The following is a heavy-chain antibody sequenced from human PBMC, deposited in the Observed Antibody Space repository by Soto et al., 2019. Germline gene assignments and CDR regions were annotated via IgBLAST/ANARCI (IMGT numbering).Heavy chain of an antibody. CDR1: GFSFSSYA. D-gene: IGHD4-17*01. V-gene: IGHV3-30-3*01. J-gene: IGHJ6*02. CDR3: ARDSRDYGERYIYDYYGMDV. CDR2: ISYDGSTK. Sequence: QVQLVESGGGVVQPGRSLRLSCAASGFSFSSYAMHWVRQAPGKGLEWVAVISYDGSTKYYADSVKGRFTISRDNSKNSLYLQMNSRRAEDTAVFYCARDSRDYGERYIYDYYGMDVWGQGTTVTVSS.